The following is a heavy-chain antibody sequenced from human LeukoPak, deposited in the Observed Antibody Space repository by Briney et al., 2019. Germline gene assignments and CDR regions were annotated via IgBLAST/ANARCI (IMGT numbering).Heavy chain of an antibody. CDR3: ARLTGID. J-gene: IGHJ4*02. Sequence: SGGSLRLSCAASGFNINSNSMSWVRQAPGKGLKWVSLISAGGDTKYAASVKGRFTTSRDNSKNILYLQLNNLRAEDTAMYYCARLTGIDWGQGTLVTVSS. D-gene: IGHD3-10*01. V-gene: IGHV3-53*01. CDR1: GFNINSNS. CDR2: ISAGGDT.